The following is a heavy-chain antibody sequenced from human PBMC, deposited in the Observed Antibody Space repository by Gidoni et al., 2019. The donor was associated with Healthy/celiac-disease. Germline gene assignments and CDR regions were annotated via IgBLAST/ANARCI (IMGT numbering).Heavy chain of an antibody. CDR2: IKKEGSEK. J-gene: IGHJ4*02. D-gene: IGHD6-13*01. CDR3: ARVMPAAAFDY. CDR1: GFTFSSYW. Sequence: EVQLVESGGGLVQPGGSLRLSCAASGFTFSSYWMSWVRQAPGKGLEWVDNIKKEGSEKYYVESVKGRLTISRDNAKNSLYLQMNSLRAEDTAVYYCARVMPAAAFDYWGQGTLVTVSS. V-gene: IGHV3-7*01.